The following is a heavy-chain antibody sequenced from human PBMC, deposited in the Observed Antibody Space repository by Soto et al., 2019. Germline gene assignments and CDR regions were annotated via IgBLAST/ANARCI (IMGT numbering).Heavy chain of an antibody. D-gene: IGHD6-6*01. CDR2: IKQDGTEE. V-gene: IGHV3-7*01. J-gene: IGHJ6*02. CDR1: GFTFSNYW. Sequence: EVQLVESGGHLVQPGGSPRLSCAASGFTFSNYWMNWVRQAPGKGLEWVANIKQDGTEEYYVDSMKGRFTISRDNDKNSLYLQMNRLRDEDTAVFYCARGGVYSSSSLPRFYYYAMDVWGQGTTVTVSS. CDR3: ARGGVYSSSSLPRFYYYAMDV.